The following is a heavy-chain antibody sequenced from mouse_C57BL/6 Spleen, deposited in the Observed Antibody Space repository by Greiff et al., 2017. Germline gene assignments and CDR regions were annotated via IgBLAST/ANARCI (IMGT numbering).Heavy chain of an antibody. CDR1: GFTFSSYG. Sequence: EVQVVESGGDLVKPGGSLKLSCAASGFTFSSYGMSWVRQTPDKRLEWVATISSGGSYTYYPDSVKGRFPISRAKAKNTLYLQMSSLQSEDTAMYYCARQSNWDASRYFDVWGTGTTVTVAS. V-gene: IGHV5-6*01. CDR2: ISSGGSYT. CDR3: ARQSNWDASRYFDV. D-gene: IGHD4-1*01. J-gene: IGHJ1*03.